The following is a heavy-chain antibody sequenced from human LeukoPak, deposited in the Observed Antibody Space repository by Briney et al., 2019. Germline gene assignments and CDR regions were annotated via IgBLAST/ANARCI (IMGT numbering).Heavy chain of an antibody. CDR1: GYTFTGYY. J-gene: IGHJ4*02. Sequence: GASVKVSCKASGYTFTGYYMHWVRQAPGQGLEWMGWINPNSGGTNYAQKFQGRVTMTRDTSISTAYMALSRLRSDDTAVYYCAREHFIQSPLTYSSSAYFDYWGQGTLVTVSS. CDR3: AREHFIQSPLTYSSSAYFDY. V-gene: IGHV1-2*02. CDR2: INPNSGGT. D-gene: IGHD6-6*01.